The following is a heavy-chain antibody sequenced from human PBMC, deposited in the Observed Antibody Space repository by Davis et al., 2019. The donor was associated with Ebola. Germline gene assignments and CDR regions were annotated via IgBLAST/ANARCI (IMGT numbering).Heavy chain of an antibody. V-gene: IGHV1-3*01. CDR2: INAGNGNT. D-gene: IGHD2-15*01. CDR3: ARGRYCSGGSCYSNPTDY. J-gene: IGHJ4*02. CDR1: GYTFTSYA. Sequence: AASVKVSCKASGYTFTSYAMHWVRQAPGQRLGGMGWINAGNGNTNYSQKFQGRVTITRDTSASTAYMELSSLKASDTAIYYCARGRYCSGGSCYSNPTDYWGQGTLLTVSS.